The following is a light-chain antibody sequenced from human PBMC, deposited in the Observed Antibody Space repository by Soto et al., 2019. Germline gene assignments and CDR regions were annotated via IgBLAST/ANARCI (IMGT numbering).Light chain of an antibody. CDR3: SSYADTNNLI. J-gene: IGLJ2*01. CDR2: EVT. V-gene: IGLV2-8*01. CDR1: GSDVASYDY. Sequence: QSALTQPPSASGSPGQSVTISCTGTGSDVASYDYVSWYQQHPGKAPKLIIYEVTKRPSGVPDRFSGSKSGNTASLTVSGLQAEDEADYYCSSYADTNNLIFGGGTKLTVL.